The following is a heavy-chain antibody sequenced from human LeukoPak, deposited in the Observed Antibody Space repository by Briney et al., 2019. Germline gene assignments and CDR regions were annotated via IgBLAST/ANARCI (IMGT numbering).Heavy chain of an antibody. CDR1: GYSFYNYG. Sequence: AAVKVSCKASGYSFYNYGISWVRQAPRERPEGIGWISACDGDTHYAQKFQGRVTMTTAISTSTAYMEWRSLRSDDTAVYYCARRRRVYRGWFDYWGQGTRVTVSS. J-gene: IGHJ4*02. D-gene: IGHD1-26*01. CDR2: ISACDGDT. CDR3: ARRRRVYRGWFDY. V-gene: IGHV1-18*01.